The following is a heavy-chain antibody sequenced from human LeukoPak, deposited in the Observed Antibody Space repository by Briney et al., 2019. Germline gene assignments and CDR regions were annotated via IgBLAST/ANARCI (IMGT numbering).Heavy chain of an antibody. Sequence: GGSLRLSCAASGFTFSTYSMNWVRQAPGKGLEWVSYIGVSNSVIYYADSVKGRFTISRDNAKNSLYLQMNSLRVDDTAVYYCAKGGSFGYCSSTSCYTFDYWGQGTLVTVSS. CDR3: AKGGSFGYCSSTSCYTFDY. CDR2: IGVSNSVI. D-gene: IGHD2-2*02. CDR1: GFTFSTYS. V-gene: IGHV3-48*01. J-gene: IGHJ4*02.